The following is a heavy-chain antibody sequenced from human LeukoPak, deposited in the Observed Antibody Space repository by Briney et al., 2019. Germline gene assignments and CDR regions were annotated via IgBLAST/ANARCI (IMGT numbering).Heavy chain of an antibody. D-gene: IGHD5-12*01. CDR1: GFTFSSYS. CDR3: ARESSSGYSGYDPVAFDY. V-gene: IGHV3-21*01. Sequence: GGSLRLSCAASGFTFSSYSMNWVRQAPGKGLEWVSSISSSSSYIYYADSVKGRFTISRDNAKNSLYLQMNSLRAENTAVYYCARESSSGYSGYDPVAFDYWGQGTLVTVSS. J-gene: IGHJ4*02. CDR2: ISSSSSYI.